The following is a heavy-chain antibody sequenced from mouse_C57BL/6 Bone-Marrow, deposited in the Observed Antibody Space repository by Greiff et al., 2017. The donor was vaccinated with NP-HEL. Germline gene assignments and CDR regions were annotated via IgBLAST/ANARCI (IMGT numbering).Heavy chain of an antibody. J-gene: IGHJ4*01. V-gene: IGHV5-9*01. Sequence: EVMLVESGGGLVKPGGSLKLSCAASGFTFSSYTMSWVRQTPEKRLEWVATISGGGGNTYYPGSVKGRFTISRDNTKNTLYLQMSSLRSEGTIFYYCARHERWLLDMDYWGQGTSVTVSS. CDR1: GFTFSSYT. CDR3: ARHERWLLDMDY. CDR2: ISGGGGNT. D-gene: IGHD2-3*01.